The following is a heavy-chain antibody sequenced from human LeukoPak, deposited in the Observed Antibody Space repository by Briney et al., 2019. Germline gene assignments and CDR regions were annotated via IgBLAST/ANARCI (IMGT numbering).Heavy chain of an antibody. D-gene: IGHD3-16*01. J-gene: IGHJ3*02. CDR1: GYTFISYG. CDR2: INAGNGNT. V-gene: IGHV1-3*01. Sequence: ASVKVSCKASGYTFISYGISWVRQAPGQGLEWMGWINAGNGNTKYSQKFQGRVTITRDTSASTAYMELSSLRSEDTAVYYCAKWGTSFDAFDIWGQGTMVTVSS. CDR3: AKWGTSFDAFDI.